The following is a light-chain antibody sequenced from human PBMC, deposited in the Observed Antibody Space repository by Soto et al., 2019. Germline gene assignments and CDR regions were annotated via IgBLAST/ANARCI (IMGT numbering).Light chain of an antibody. CDR1: QTVLSSY. V-gene: IGKV3-20*01. CDR2: GAS. Sequence: EIVLTQSPGTLSLSPGESVTLSCRASQTVLSSYVAWYQQKPGQAPSLLIYGASSRATGIPDRFSGGGSGTDFTLTISRLEPEDFGIYYCQQYGNPPQTFGQGTKVDIK. J-gene: IGKJ1*01. CDR3: QQYGNPPQT.